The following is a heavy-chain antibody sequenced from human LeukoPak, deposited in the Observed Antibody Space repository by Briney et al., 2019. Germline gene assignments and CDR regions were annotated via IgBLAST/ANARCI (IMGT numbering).Heavy chain of an antibody. D-gene: IGHD6-13*01. CDR1: GFSFSDCA. CDR3: AKGGAAAAKVFDY. Sequence: GGSLRLSCAASGFSFSDCAMSWVRQAPGRGLEWVSSISGSAGSTYYADSVKGRFTVSRDNSKNTLCLQMNSLRVEDTAVYYCAKGGAAAAKVFDYWGQGTLVTVSS. J-gene: IGHJ4*02. V-gene: IGHV3-23*01. CDR2: ISGSAGST.